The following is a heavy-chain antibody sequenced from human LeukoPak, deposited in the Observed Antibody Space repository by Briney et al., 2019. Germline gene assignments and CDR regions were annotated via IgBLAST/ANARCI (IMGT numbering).Heavy chain of an antibody. Sequence: GGSLRLSCAASGFTFSSYAMSWVRQAPGKGLEWVAVISYDGSNKYYADSVKGRFTISRDNSKNTLYLQMNSPRAEDTAVYYCAKDPERITGTSRFDYWGQGTLVTVSS. D-gene: IGHD1-7*01. J-gene: IGHJ4*02. CDR1: GFTFSSYA. V-gene: IGHV3-30*18. CDR3: AKDPERITGTSRFDY. CDR2: ISYDGSNK.